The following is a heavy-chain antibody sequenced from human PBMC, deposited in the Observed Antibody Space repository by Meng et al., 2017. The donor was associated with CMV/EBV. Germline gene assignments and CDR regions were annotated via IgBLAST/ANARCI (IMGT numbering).Heavy chain of an antibody. D-gene: IGHD1-7*01. J-gene: IGHJ2*01. V-gene: IGHV1-2*02. CDR1: GHTFTGYY. CDR3: ATYIGNYINWYFDL. Sequence: QGRRVQAGGGVKRRGASVKVSGNASGHTFTGYYMHWVRQAPGQGLEWMGWINPNSGGTNYAQKFQGRVTMTRDTSISTAYMELSRLRSDDTAVYYCATYIGNYINWYFDLWGRGTLVTVSS. CDR2: INPNSGGT.